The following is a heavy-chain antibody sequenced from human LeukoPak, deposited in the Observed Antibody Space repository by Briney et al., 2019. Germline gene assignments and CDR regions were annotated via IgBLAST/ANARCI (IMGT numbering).Heavy chain of an antibody. Sequence: GGSLRLSCAASGFTFSDAWMSWVRQAPGKGLEWVSAISGSGGSTYYADSVKGRFTISRDNSKNTLYLQMNRLRAEDTAVYYCAKAAGRGYNYGDYFDYWGQGTLVTVSS. J-gene: IGHJ4*02. V-gene: IGHV3-23*01. CDR2: ISGSGGST. CDR3: AKAAGRGYNYGDYFDY. D-gene: IGHD5-18*01. CDR1: GFTFSDAW.